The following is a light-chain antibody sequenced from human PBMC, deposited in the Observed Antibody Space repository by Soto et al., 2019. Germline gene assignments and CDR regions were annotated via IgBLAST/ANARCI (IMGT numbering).Light chain of an antibody. CDR3: SSYTSSATWV. CDR1: SSDIGAHNS. J-gene: IGLJ3*02. Sequence: SVLAQPASVSASPGQSITISCTGTSSDIGAHNSVSWYQRHPGEAPKVIIHEVSNRPSGISDRFSGSKSGNTASLTISGLQAEDEAIYYCSSYTSSATWVFGGGTK. CDR2: EVS. V-gene: IGLV2-14*01.